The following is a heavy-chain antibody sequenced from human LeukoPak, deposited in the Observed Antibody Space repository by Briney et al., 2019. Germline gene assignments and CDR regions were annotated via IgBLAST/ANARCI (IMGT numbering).Heavy chain of an antibody. CDR3: ARDTAMVTSWFDP. D-gene: IGHD5-18*01. CDR2: INPNSGGT. V-gene: IGHV1-2*02. Sequence: ASVKVSCKASGYTFTGYYMHWVRQAPGQGLEWMGWINPNSGGTNYAQKFQGRVTMTRDTSITTAYRELNRPRSDDTAVYYCARDTAMVTSWFDPWGQGTLVTVSS. J-gene: IGHJ5*02. CDR1: GYTFTGYY.